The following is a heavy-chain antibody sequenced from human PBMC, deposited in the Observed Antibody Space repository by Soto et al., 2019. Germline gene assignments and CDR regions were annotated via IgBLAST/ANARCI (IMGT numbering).Heavy chain of an antibody. V-gene: IGHV1-18*01. J-gene: IGHJ4*02. Sequence: QVQLVQSGTEMKNPGASVKVSCKASGYTFTAYGINWVRQAPGQGLEWMGWISNYNGNTNYAQRFQGRVTMTTDTSTTTTYMELRSLRSDDTAVYYCTRTHGELRGSGSNEYWDQGTVVTVSS. D-gene: IGHD3-10*01. CDR1: GYTFTAYG. CDR3: TRTHGELRGSGSNEY. CDR2: ISNYNGNT.